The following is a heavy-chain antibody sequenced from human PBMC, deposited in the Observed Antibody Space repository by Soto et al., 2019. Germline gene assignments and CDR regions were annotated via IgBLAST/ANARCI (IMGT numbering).Heavy chain of an antibody. D-gene: IGHD5-18*01. J-gene: IGHJ4*02. Sequence: GGSLRLSCTASGFTFGDYAMSWVRQAPGKGLEWVGFIRSKAYGGTTEYAASVKGRFTISRDDSKSIAYLQMNSLNSEDTAVYYCTNSRGYSYGSPYIHWGQGTLVTVSS. V-gene: IGHV3-49*04. CDR2: IRSKAYGGTT. CDR3: TNSRGYSYGSPYIH. CDR1: GFTFGDYA.